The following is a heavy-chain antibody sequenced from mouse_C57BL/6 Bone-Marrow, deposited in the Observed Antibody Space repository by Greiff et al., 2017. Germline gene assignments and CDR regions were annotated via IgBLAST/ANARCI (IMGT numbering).Heavy chain of an antibody. D-gene: IGHD4-1*01. CDR2: LYPGDGDT. J-gene: IGHJ3*01. CDR1: GYAFSSSW. CDR3: ARDWDVGRFAY. Sequence: VQLQQSGPELVKPGASVKISCQASGYAFSSSWMNWVKQRPGKGLEWIGRLYPGDGDTNYNGKFKGKATLTADKSSSTAYMQLSSLTSEDSAVYFCARDWDVGRFAYWGQGTLVTVSA. V-gene: IGHV1-82*01.